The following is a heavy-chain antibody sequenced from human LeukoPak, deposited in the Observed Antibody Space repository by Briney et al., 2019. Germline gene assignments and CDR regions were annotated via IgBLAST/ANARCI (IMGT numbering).Heavy chain of an antibody. CDR1: GFTFSDHD. Sequence: SGGSLRLSCAASGFTFSDHDMNWVRQAPGKGLEWVSYIKTTGTPIYYSDSVKGRFTISRDNAKNSLYLQMNSLRDEDTAVYFCARDWDRGGRSYSELDYWGQGTLVTVSS. D-gene: IGHD2-15*01. J-gene: IGHJ4*02. CDR3: ARDWDRGGRSYSELDY. V-gene: IGHV3-48*02. CDR2: IKTTGTPI.